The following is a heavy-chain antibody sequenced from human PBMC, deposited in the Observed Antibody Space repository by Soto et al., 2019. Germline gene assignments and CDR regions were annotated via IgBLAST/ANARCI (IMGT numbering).Heavy chain of an antibody. CDR2: ISSNSAYI. J-gene: IGHJ4*02. V-gene: IGHV3-21*01. D-gene: IGHD3-10*01. CDR3: AIDYSGSGTYYF. Sequence: GSRSHSCAASEFKFRSFTVNWVRQTPGKGLEWVSTISSNSAYIYYADSVKGRFTISRDNDKNSLYLEMKSLRAEDTAVYYCAIDYSGSGTYYFWGQGTLVTVSS. CDR1: EFKFRSFT.